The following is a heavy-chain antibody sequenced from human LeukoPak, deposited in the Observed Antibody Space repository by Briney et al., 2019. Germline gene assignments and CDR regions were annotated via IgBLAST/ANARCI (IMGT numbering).Heavy chain of an antibody. V-gene: IGHV4-39*01. CDR1: GGSISSSSYY. D-gene: IGHD5-12*01. CDR3: ARLRRGSRGPVAIDS. Sequence: SETLSLTCTVSGGSISSSSYYWGWIRQPPGKGLEWIGSIYYSGSTYYNPSLKSRVTISVDTSKNQFSLKLSSVTAADTAVYYCARLRRGSRGPVAIDSWGQGTRVTVSS. CDR2: IYYSGST. J-gene: IGHJ4*02.